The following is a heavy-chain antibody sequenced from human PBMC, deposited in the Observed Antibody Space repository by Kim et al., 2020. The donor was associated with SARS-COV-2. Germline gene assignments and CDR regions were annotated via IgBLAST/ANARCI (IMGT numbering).Heavy chain of an antibody. CDR3: ARDLDSSGWYGDHNAFDI. CDR1: GYSISSGYY. D-gene: IGHD6-19*01. V-gene: IGHV4-38-2*02. J-gene: IGHJ3*02. CDR2: IDHSGST. Sequence: SQTLSLTCTVSGYSISSGYYWGWIRQPPGKGLEWIGSIDHSGSTYYNPSLKSRVTISADTSKNQFSLKLSSVTAADTAVYYCARDLDSSGWYGDHNAFDIWGQGTMVTVSS.